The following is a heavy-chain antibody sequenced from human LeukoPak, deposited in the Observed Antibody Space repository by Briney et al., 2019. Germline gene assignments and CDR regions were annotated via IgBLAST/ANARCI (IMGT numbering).Heavy chain of an antibody. J-gene: IGHJ6*03. CDR1: GGSISSSLYH. D-gene: IGHD1-1*01. CDR2: VIHSGNT. CDR3: ARQIVGTSWNYYYSYIDV. V-gene: IGHV4-39*01. Sequence: PSETLTLTCSVSGGSISSSLYHWGWLRQPPGKGLEWIGNVIHSGNTYSSPSLQSRVAFSVDTSKNQFSLKLTSVTATDTAVYYCARQIVGTSWNYYYSYIDVWGKGPSVSFSS.